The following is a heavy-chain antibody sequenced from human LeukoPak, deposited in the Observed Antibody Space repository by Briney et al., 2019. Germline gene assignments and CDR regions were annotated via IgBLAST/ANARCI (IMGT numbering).Heavy chain of an antibody. Sequence: GGSLRLSCAASGFIFSNYGMHWVRQAPGKGLEWVAVISYDGSNKYYADSVKGRFTISRDNSRDMLYLQMNSLRAEDTAVYYSTRDWNDLDYWGQGTLVTVSS. CDR1: GFIFSNYG. CDR2: ISYDGSNK. J-gene: IGHJ4*02. CDR3: TRDWNDLDY. V-gene: IGHV3-30*03. D-gene: IGHD1-1*01.